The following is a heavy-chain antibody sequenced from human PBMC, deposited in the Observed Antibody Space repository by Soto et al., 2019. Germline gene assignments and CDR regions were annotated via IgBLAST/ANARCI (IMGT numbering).Heavy chain of an antibody. J-gene: IGHJ4*02. D-gene: IGHD2-2*01. Sequence: PRGSLRLSCASSGFTFSSYAMSWVRQAPGKGLEWVSAISGSGGSTYYADSVKGRFTISRDNAKNTLYLQMSSLRAEDTAVYYCVKGSLAMRVGFDYWGQGTLVTVSA. CDR1: GFTFSSYA. CDR2: ISGSGGST. CDR3: VKGSLAMRVGFDY. V-gene: IGHV3-23*01.